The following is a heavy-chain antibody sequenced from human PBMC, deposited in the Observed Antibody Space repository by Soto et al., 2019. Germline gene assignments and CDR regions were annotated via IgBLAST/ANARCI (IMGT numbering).Heavy chain of an antibody. CDR2: INPKTAAT. D-gene: IGHD1-26*01. CDR1: GYTFSDYF. Sequence: QVQLVQSGAEVKKSGASVKVSCKASGYTFSDYFIQWLRQAPGQGLEWVAWINPKTAATNYAKKFQDRVTVKSDTSFSTAYLKLTRLRPDDTALYYCARIKWGLDYYSGMDVWGQGTAVTVSS. CDR3: ARIKWGLDYYSGMDV. J-gene: IGHJ6*02. V-gene: IGHV1-2*02.